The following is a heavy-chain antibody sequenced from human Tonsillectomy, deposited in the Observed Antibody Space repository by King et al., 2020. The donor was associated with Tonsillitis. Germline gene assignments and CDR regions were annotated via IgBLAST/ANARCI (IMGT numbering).Heavy chain of an antibody. CDR3: ARANYDSSGYSNPFDI. D-gene: IGHD3-22*01. V-gene: IGHV4-59*01. Sequence: VQLQESGPGLVRPSETLSLTCTVSGASISSSYWSWIRQPPGKRLEWIGFIHHTGSTNSNPFLESRVAMSLDTSKSQFSLKLNSVTAADTALYYCARANYDSSGYSNPFDIWGQGTLVTVSS. CDR2: IHHTGST. J-gene: IGHJ3*02. CDR1: GASISSSY.